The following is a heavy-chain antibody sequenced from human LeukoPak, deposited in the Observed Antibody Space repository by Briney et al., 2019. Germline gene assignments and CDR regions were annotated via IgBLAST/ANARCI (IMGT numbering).Heavy chain of an antibody. D-gene: IGHD2-2*01. Sequence: GGSLRLSCAGSGFAFTDYYMTWIRQAPGKGLEWVSYISSSGSYTNYADSVKGRFTTSRDNAKNSLYLQMNSLRAEDTALYYCARGGYCSSTSCYRFDPWGQGTLVTVSS. V-gene: IGHV3-11*05. CDR3: ARGGYCSSTSCYRFDP. CDR2: ISSSGSYT. CDR1: GFAFTDYY. J-gene: IGHJ5*02.